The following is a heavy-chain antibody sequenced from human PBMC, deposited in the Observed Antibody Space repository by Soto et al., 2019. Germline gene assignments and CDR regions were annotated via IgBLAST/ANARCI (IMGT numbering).Heavy chain of an antibody. CDR1: GYTFTSYG. J-gene: IGHJ5*02. D-gene: IGHD6-13*01. Sequence: ASVKVSCKASGYTFTSYGISWVRQAPGQGLEWMGWISAYNGNTNYAQKLQGRVTMTTDTSTSTTYMELRSLRSDDTAVYYCETEREQQHNWFDTWGQGTLVTVSS. CDR3: ETEREQQHNWFDT. V-gene: IGHV1-18*01. CDR2: ISAYNGNT.